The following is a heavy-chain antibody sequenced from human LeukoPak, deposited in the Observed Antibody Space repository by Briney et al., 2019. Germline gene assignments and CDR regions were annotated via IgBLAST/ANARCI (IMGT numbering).Heavy chain of an antibody. CDR3: ARGPHYAVSYYYYMDV. D-gene: IGHD4-17*01. Sequence: SVKVSCKASGGTFSSYAISWVRQAPGQGLEWMGRIIPIFGTANYAQKFQGRVTITADKSTSTAYMELSSLRSEDTAVYCCARGPHYAVSYYYYMDVWGKGTTVTVSS. V-gene: IGHV1-69*06. CDR2: IIPIFGTA. CDR1: GGTFSSYA. J-gene: IGHJ6*03.